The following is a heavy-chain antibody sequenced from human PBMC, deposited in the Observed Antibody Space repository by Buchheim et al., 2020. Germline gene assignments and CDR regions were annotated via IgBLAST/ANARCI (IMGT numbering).Heavy chain of an antibody. CDR2: ISGSGGDT. V-gene: IGHV3-23*01. CDR3: AKSKNWNREDYFDY. D-gene: IGHD1-1*01. Sequence: EVQLLESGGGLVQPGGSLRLSCVASGITFSDYAMSWVRQAPGKGLEWVSAISGSGGDTYFADSVKGRFTISRDNSKNTLYLGMISLRAEDTAVYYCAKSKNWNREDYFDYWGQGTL. CDR1: GITFSDYA. J-gene: IGHJ4*02.